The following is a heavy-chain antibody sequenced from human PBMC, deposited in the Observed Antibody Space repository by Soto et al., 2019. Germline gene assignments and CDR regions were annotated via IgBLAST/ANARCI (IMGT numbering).Heavy chain of an antibody. CDR2: ISGSGGST. V-gene: IGHV3-23*01. Sequence: GGSLRLSCAASGFTFSSYAMSWVRQAPGKGLEWVSAISGSGGSTYYADSVKGRFTISRDNSKNTLYLQMNSLRAEDTAVYYCAKDLNVLLWFGELGYWGQGTLVTVSS. CDR3: AKDLNVLLWFGELGY. CDR1: GFTFSSYA. D-gene: IGHD3-10*01. J-gene: IGHJ4*02.